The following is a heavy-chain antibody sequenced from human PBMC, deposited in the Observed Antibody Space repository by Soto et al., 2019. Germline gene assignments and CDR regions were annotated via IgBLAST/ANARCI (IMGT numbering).Heavy chain of an antibody. J-gene: IGHJ6*02. D-gene: IGHD2-8*02. CDR2: ISWNSGTI. CDR1: GFSFDDYA. V-gene: IGHV3-9*01. CDR3: AKSTGGTANGMGV. Sequence: EVQVVESGGGLVQPGRSLRLSCAASGFSFDDYAMHWVRQAPGKGLEWVSGISWNSGTIGYADSVKGRFTISRDNAKNFLYLQMNSLRAAATALYYCAKSTGGTANGMGVWGQGTTVTVSS.